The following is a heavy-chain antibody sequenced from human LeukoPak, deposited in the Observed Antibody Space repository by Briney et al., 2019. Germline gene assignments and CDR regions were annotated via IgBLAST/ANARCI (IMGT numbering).Heavy chain of an antibody. CDR2: IRYDGSNK. CDR1: GFTFSSYG. D-gene: IGHD5-18*01. Sequence: GGSLRLSCAASGFTFSSYGMHWVRQAPGKGLEWVTFIRYDGSNKYYADSVRGRFTISRDNSKNTLYLQMNSLRAGDTALYYCAKESLRGHSYGFDNWGQGTLVTVSS. CDR3: AKESLRGHSYGFDN. J-gene: IGHJ4*02. V-gene: IGHV3-30*02.